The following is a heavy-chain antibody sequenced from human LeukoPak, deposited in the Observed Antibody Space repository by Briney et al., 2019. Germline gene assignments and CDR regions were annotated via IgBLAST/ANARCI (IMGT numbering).Heavy chain of an antibody. CDR2: IYHSGST. V-gene: IGHV4-38-2*01. J-gene: IGHJ4*02. Sequence: SETLPLTCAVSGYSIISGYYWGWIRQPPGKGLEWIGSIYHSGSTYYNPSLKSRVTISVDTSKNQFSLKLSSVTAADTAVYYCASDYGGNSDSMWGQGTLVTVSS. CDR3: ASDYGGNSDSM. CDR1: GYSIISGYY. D-gene: IGHD4-23*01.